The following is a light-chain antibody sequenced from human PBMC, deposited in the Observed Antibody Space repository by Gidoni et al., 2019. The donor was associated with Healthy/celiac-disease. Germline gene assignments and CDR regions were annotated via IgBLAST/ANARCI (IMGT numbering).Light chain of an antibody. CDR3: SSYTSSSTLDV. Sequence: GSHGRSFTLSCTRTTSDVGGYNYVSWYQQHPGKAPKLMIYEVSNRPSGVSNRFSGSKSGNTASLTISGLQAEDEADYYCSSYTSSSTLDVFGTGTKVTVL. CDR1: TSDVGGYNY. V-gene: IGLV2-14*01. J-gene: IGLJ1*01. CDR2: EVS.